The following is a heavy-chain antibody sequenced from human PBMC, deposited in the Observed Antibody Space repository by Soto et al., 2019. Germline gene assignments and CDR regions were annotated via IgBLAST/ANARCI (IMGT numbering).Heavy chain of an antibody. CDR2: ISYDGSNK. D-gene: IGHD1-26*01. J-gene: IGHJ4*02. CDR1: GFTFSSYA. Sequence: QVQLVESGGGVVQPGRSLRLSCAASGFTFSSYAMHWVRQAPGKGLEWVAVISYDGSNKYYADSVKGRFTISRDNSKNTLYLQMNSLRAEDTAVYYCARDPVSGSHGGHWGQGTLVTVSS. V-gene: IGHV3-30-3*01. CDR3: ARDPVSGSHGGH.